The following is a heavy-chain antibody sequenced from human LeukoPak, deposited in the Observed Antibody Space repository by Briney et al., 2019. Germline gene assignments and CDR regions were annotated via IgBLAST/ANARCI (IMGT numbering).Heavy chain of an antibody. CDR2: FDPEDGET. CDR3: ATGARFFGYFDY. CDR1: GYTLTELS. V-gene: IGHV1-24*01. J-gene: IGHJ4*02. D-gene: IGHD3-10*01. Sequence: ASVKVSCKVPGYTLTELSMHWVRQAPGKGLEWMGGFDPEDGETIYAQKFQGRVTMTEDTSTDTAYMELSSLRSEDTAVYYCATGARFFGYFDYWGQGTLVTVSS.